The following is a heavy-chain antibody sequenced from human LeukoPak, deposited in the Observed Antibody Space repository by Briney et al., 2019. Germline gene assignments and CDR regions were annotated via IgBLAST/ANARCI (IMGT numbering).Heavy chain of an antibody. CDR3: ARGWFGEPYYYYYYMDV. CDR2: IIPIFGTA. V-gene: IGHV1-69*06. J-gene: IGHJ6*03. CDR1: GGTFSSYA. D-gene: IGHD3-10*01. Sequence: GASVKVSCKASGGTFSSYAISWVRQAPGQGLEWMGGIIPIFGTANYAQKFQGRVTITADKSTSTAYMELSSLRSEDTAVYYCARGWFGEPYYYYYYMDVWGKGTTVTVSS.